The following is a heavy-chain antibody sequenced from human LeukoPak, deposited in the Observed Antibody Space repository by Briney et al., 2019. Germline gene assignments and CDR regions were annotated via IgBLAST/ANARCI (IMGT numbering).Heavy chain of an antibody. J-gene: IGHJ4*02. D-gene: IGHD6-6*01. CDR3: ARIAARRLDY. CDR2: INQDGSEK. Sequence: GGSLRLSCAASGFPFSSYWMTWVRQAPGKGLEWVANINQDGSEKYYVDSVKGRFTNSRDNAKNSLYLQVNSLRAEDTAVYYCARIAARRLDYWGQGTLVTVSS. V-gene: IGHV3-7*05. CDR1: GFPFSSYW.